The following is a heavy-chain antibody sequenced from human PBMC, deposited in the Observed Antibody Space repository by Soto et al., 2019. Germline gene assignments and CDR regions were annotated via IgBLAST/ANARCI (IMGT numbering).Heavy chain of an antibody. J-gene: IGHJ5*02. CDR2: INHSGST. CDR1: GGSFSGYY. V-gene: IGHV4-34*01. Sequence: QVQLQQWGAGLLKPSETLSLTCAVYGGSFSGYYWSWIRQPPGKGLEWIGEINHSGSTNYNPSLKSRVTISVDTSKNQFSLELSSVNAADTAVYYCARGPYWTGQPFDPWGQGTLVTVSS. CDR3: ARGPYWTGQPFDP. D-gene: IGHD2-8*02.